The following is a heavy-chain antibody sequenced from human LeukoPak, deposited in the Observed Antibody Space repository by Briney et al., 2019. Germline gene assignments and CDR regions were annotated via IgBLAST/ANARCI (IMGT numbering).Heavy chain of an antibody. V-gene: IGHV4-4*02. CDR1: GGSISSSNW. CDR2: IYHSGST. Sequence: SETLSLTCAVSGGSISSSNWWSWVRQPPGKGLEWIGEIYHSGSTNYNPSLKSRVTISVDTSKNQFSLKLSSATAADTAVYYCARDNWNYGSSMDVWGQGTTVTVSS. J-gene: IGHJ6*02. D-gene: IGHD1-7*01. CDR3: ARDNWNYGSSMDV.